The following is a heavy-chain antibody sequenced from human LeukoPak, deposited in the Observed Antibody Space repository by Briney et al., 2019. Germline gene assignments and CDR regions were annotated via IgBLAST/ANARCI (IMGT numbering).Heavy chain of an antibody. J-gene: IGHJ4*02. V-gene: IGHV3-30-3*01. Sequence: GGSLRLSCAASGFTFSSYAIHWVRQAPGKGLEWVAVISYDGSNKYYADSVQGRFTIFRDNSKNTLYLQTNSLRAEDTAMYYCARALCDNNRCSSYFDSWGQGTLVTVSS. CDR1: GFTFSSYA. D-gene: IGHD3-10*02. CDR3: ARALCDNNRCSSYFDS. CDR2: ISYDGSNK.